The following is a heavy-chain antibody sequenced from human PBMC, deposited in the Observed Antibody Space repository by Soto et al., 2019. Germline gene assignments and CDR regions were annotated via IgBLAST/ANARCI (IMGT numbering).Heavy chain of an antibody. J-gene: IGHJ6*02. CDR1: GYTFTSYA. V-gene: IGHV1-3*01. D-gene: IGHD2-15*01. CDR2: INAGNSDT. CDR3: ARYCSGGSCYRSYYYYYGMDV. Sequence: ASVKVSCKASGYTFTSYAMHWVRQAPGQRLEWMGWINAGNSDTKYSQKFQGRVTMTTDTSTSTAYMELRSLRSDDTAVYYCARYCSGGSCYRSYYYYYGMDVWGQGTTVTVSS.